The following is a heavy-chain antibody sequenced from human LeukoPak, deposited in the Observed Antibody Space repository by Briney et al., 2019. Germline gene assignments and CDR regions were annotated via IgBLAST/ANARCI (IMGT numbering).Heavy chain of an antibody. CDR3: ARHYYGSGSSPMDV. D-gene: IGHD3-10*01. CDR1: GGSISSYY. V-gene: IGHV4-59*08. Sequence: SETLSLTCTVSGGSISSYYWSWIRQPRGKGLEWIGYIYDSGSTNYNPSLKSRVTISLDTSKKQFSLKLTSVTATDTAVFYCARHYYGSGSSPMDVWGQGTTVTVSS. CDR2: IYDSGST. J-gene: IGHJ6*02.